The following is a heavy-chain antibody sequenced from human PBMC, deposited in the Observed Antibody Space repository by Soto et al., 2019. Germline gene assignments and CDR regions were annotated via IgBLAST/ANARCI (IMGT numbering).Heavy chain of an antibody. J-gene: IGHJ6*02. V-gene: IGHV4-39*01. CDR3: ARGSIAAAGDYYYYGMDV. CDR2: IYYSGST. D-gene: IGHD6-13*01. CDR1: GGSISSNSYF. Sequence: SETLSLTCTVSGGSISSNSYFWGWIRQPPGKGLEWIASIYYSGSTYYNPSLRSRVTISVDTSKNQFSLKLSSVTAADTAVYYCARGSIAAAGDYYYYGMDVCGQGTTVTVSS.